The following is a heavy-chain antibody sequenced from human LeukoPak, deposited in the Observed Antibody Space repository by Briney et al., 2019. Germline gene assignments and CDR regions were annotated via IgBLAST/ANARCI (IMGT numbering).Heavy chain of an antibody. J-gene: IGHJ5*02. Sequence: ASVKVSCKASGYTFTDSYIHWVRQAPGQGLEWMGWMNPNSGNTGYAQKFQGRVTMTRNTSISTAYMELSSLRSEDTAVYYCARDSSGWYHWFDPWGQGTLVTVSS. CDR2: MNPNSGNT. CDR1: GYTFTDSY. V-gene: IGHV1-8*02. CDR3: ARDSSGWYHWFDP. D-gene: IGHD6-19*01.